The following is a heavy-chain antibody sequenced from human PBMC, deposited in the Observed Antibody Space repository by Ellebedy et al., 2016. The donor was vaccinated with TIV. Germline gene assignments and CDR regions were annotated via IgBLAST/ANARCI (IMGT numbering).Heavy chain of an antibody. J-gene: IGHJ3*01. D-gene: IGHD2-21*01. Sequence: PGGSLRLSCVTSASTFRSYLIPWVLDAPGKGLAGVSHVHVDEITTVYADSVKGRFTISKDMHKRTLFLQMNSLRAEDTAVYYCVRERGRPDSIDLWGRGTMVIVSS. CDR3: VRERGRPDSIDL. V-gene: IGHV3-74*03. CDR1: ASTFRSYL. CDR2: VHVDEITT.